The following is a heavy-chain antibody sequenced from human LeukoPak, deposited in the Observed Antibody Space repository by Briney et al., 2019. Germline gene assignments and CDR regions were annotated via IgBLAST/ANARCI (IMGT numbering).Heavy chain of an antibody. D-gene: IGHD3-22*01. CDR3: AKGPQLHSGYHPDC. CDR2: ITGSDDKT. V-gene: IGHV3-23*01. Sequence: GGSLRLSCAPSTFTFSSSAMTWVRQAPGKGLEWVSTITGSDDKTYYADSVKGRFTISRDFSKNTMHLQMNSLRVDDTAIYYCAKGPQLHSGYHPDCLGQGTLVTVSS. J-gene: IGHJ4*02. CDR1: TFTFSSSA.